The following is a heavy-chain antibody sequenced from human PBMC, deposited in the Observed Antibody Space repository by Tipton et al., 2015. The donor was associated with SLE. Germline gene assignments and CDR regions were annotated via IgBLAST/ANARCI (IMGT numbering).Heavy chain of an antibody. V-gene: IGHV4-59*01. D-gene: IGHD5-12*01. J-gene: IGHJ6*03. Sequence: TLSLTCTVSGGSISSYYWSWIRQPPGKGLEWIGYIYYSGSTNYNPSLKSRVTISVDTSKNQFSLKLSSVTAADTAVYYCAKRGVRGYSGYYYMDVWGKGTTVTVSS. CDR3: AKRGVRGYSGYYYMDV. CDR1: GGSISSYY. CDR2: IYYSGST.